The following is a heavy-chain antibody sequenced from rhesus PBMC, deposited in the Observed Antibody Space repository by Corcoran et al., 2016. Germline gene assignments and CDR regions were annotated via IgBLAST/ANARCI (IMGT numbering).Heavy chain of an antibody. J-gene: IGHJ3*01. Sequence: QLQLQESGPGLVKPSETLSVTCAVSGGSISSSYWSWIRQAPGKGLEWIGYIYGSGSSTNYNPSLKSRVTLSVDTSKNQFSLKLSSVTAADTAVYYCARPHSSGWADAFDFWGQGLRVTVSS. D-gene: IGHD6-31*01. CDR1: GGSISSSY. CDR3: ARPHSSGWADAFDF. CDR2: IYGSGSST. V-gene: IGHV4-169*01.